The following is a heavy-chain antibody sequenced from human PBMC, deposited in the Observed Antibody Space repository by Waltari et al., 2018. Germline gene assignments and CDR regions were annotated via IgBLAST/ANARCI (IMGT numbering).Heavy chain of an antibody. CDR1: GGSISSGSYY. CDR2: ISGSGGST. D-gene: IGHD3-10*01. J-gene: IGHJ3*01. V-gene: IGHV3-23*01. CDR3: APGSGSGSYLPVDY. Sequence: VQLQESGPGLVKPSQTLSLTCTVSGGSISSGSYYWSWIRQPAGKGLEWVSAISGSGGSTYSAASVKGRFTISRDNSKNTLYLQMNSLRAEDTAVYYCAPGSGSGSYLPVDYWGQGTMVTVSS.